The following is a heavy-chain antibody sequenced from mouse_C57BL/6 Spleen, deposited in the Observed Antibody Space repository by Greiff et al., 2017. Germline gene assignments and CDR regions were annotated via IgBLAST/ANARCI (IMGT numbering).Heavy chain of an antibody. J-gene: IGHJ1*03. V-gene: IGHV1-81*01. CDR1: GYTLTSYG. D-gene: IGHD1-1*01. CDR2: IYPRSGNT. Sequence: QVQLQQSGAELARPGASVKLSCKASGYTLTSYGISWVKQRTGQGLEWIGEIYPRSGNTYYNEKFKGKATLTADKSSSTAYMELRSLTSEDSAVYFCANLYYGSSYYFDVWGTGTTVTVSS. CDR3: ANLYYGSSYYFDV.